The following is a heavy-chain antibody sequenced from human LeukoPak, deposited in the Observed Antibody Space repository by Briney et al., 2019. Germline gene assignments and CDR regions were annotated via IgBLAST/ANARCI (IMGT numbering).Heavy chain of an antibody. CDR2: IYYSGST. CDR3: AREKLRYFDWLWVGNAFDI. J-gene: IGHJ3*02. V-gene: IGHV4-31*03. D-gene: IGHD3-9*01. CDR1: GGSISSGGYY. Sequence: SETLSLTCTVSGGSISSGGYYWSWIRQHPGKGLEWIGYIYYSGSTYYNPSLKSRVTISVDTSKNQFSLKLSSVTAADTAVYYCAREKLRYFDWLWVGNAFDIWGQGTMVTVSS.